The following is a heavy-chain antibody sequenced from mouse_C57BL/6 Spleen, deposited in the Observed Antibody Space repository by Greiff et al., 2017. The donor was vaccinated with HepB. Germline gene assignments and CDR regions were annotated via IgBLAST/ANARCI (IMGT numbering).Heavy chain of an antibody. CDR3: AMVTTSAY. CDR1: GFTFSSYA. V-gene: IGHV5-4*01. D-gene: IGHD2-2*01. J-gene: IGHJ3*01. CDR2: ISDGGSYT. Sequence: EVQGVESGGGLVKPGGSLKLSCAASGFTFSSYAMSWVRQTPEKRLEWVATISDGGSYTYYPDNVKGRFTISRDNAKNNLYLQMSHLKSVDTAMYYCAMVTTSAYWGQGTLVTVSA.